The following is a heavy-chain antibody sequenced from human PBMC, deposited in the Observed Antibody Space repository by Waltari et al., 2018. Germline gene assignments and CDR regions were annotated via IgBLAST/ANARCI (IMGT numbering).Heavy chain of an antibody. J-gene: IGHJ6*02. CDR1: GFTFSEYW. CDR3: VNGYYYNNMDV. Sequence: EVLLVESGGGLVPPGGSLRLSCAASGFTFSEYWMHWVRQAPGKGRVWLASCDSDASTKNYEDCVKGRFTNSRDNAKNTVYLEMKSLSADDTAVYYCVNGYYYNNMDVWGQGTTVSVAS. V-gene: IGHV3-74*01. CDR2: CDSDASTK.